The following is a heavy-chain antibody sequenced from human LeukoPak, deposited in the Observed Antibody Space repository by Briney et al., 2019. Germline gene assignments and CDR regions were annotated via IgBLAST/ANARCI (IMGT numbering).Heavy chain of an antibody. CDR1: GGTFSSYA. CDR2: IIPIFGTA. D-gene: IGHD3-22*01. V-gene: IGHV1-69*06. J-gene: IGHJ6*02. CDR3: ASPRPYDSSGYYPYSYYGMDV. Sequence: GASVKVSCKASGGTFSSYAISWVRQAPGQGLEWMGGIIPIFGTANYAQKFQGRVTITADKSTGTAYMELSSLRSEDTAVYYCASPRPYDSSGYYPYSYYGMDVWGQGTTVTVSS.